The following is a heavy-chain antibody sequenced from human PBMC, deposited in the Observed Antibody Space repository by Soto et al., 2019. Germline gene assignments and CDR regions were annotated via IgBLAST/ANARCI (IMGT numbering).Heavy chain of an antibody. V-gene: IGHV3-21*01. Sequence: TGGSLRLSCAASGFTFSSYSMNWVRQAPGKGLEWVSSISSSGSYIYYADSVKGRFTISRDNAKNSLYLQMNSLRAEDTAVYYCARDFTVAATFDYWGQGTLVTVSS. CDR2: ISSSGSYI. D-gene: IGHD6-19*01. J-gene: IGHJ4*02. CDR1: GFTFSSYS. CDR3: ARDFTVAATFDY.